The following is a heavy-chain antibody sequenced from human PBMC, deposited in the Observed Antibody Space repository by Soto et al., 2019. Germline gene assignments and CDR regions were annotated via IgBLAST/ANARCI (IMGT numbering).Heavy chain of an antibody. CDR1: GGSFSGYY. V-gene: IGHV4-34*01. Sequence: SETLSLTCAVYGGSFSGYYWSWIRQPLGKGLEWIGEINHSGSTNYNPSLKSRVTISVDTSKNQFSLKLSSVTAADTAVYYCARGGTYYYGSGSYPTFGYWGQGTLVTVSS. CDR3: ARGGTYYYGSGSYPTFGY. J-gene: IGHJ4*02. D-gene: IGHD3-10*01. CDR2: INHSGST.